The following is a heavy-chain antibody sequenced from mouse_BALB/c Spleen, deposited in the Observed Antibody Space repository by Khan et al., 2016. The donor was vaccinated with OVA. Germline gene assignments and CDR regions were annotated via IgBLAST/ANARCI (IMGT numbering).Heavy chain of an antibody. Sequence: VQLQESGPELVKPGASVKMSCKASGYTFTYYVITWVKQRTGQGLEWIGEIYPGSDNAYYNERFKGKATLTADKSSNTTHMQLSSLTSEDSAFYFGGRGDGYYVYFDYWGQGTTLTVSS. J-gene: IGHJ2*01. D-gene: IGHD2-3*01. CDR2: IYPGSDNA. CDR3: GRGDGYYVYFDY. CDR1: GYTFTYYV. V-gene: IGHV1-81*01.